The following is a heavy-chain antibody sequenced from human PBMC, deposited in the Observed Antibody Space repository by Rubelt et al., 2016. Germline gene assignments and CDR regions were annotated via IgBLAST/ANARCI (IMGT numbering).Heavy chain of an antibody. D-gene: IGHD3-9*01. Sequence: QVQLVQSGAEVKKPGASVKVSCKASGYTFTSYAMHWVRQAPGQRLEWMGWINAGNGNTKYSQKFQGRVTSTRDTSAGTAYMELSSLRSEDTAVYYCASSGFDYDILTGYYNYYGMDVWGQGTTVTVSS. CDR1: GYTFTSYA. J-gene: IGHJ6*02. V-gene: IGHV1-3*01. CDR2: INAGNGNT. CDR3: ASSGFDYDILTGYYNYYGMDV.